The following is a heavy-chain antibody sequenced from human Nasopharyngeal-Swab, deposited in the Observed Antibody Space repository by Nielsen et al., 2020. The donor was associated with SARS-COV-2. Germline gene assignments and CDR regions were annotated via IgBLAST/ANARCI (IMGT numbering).Heavy chain of an antibody. CDR1: GGSISRGGYY. J-gene: IGHJ4*02. CDR2: IYYSGST. CDR3: ARADRGYSYGCLFDF. V-gene: IGHV4-31*03. Sequence: SETLSLTCTVSGGSISRGGYYWTWIRQHPGKGLEWIGYIYYSGSTSYNPSLKSRVTISLDTSKNQFSLKLSSVTAADTAVYYCARADRGYSYGCLFDFWGQGTPVTVSS. D-gene: IGHD5-18*01.